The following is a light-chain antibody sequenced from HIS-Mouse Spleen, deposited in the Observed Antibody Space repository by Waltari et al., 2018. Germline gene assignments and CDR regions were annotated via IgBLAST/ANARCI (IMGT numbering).Light chain of an antibody. Sequence: SYVLTQPPSVSVAPGKTARLTCGGNNIGSKSVHWYQQKPGQAPVLVVYDDSDRPSRIPERFSGSNSGNPATLTSSRVEAGDEADYYCPVWDSSSDHVVFGGGTKLTVL. V-gene: IGLV3-21*03. CDR2: DDS. CDR1: NIGSKS. CDR3: PVWDSSSDHVV. J-gene: IGLJ2*01.